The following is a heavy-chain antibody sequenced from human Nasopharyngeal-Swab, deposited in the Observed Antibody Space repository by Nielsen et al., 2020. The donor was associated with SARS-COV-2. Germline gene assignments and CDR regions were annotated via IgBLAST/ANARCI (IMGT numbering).Heavy chain of an antibody. D-gene: IGHD4-11*01. J-gene: IGHJ6*02. Sequence: GESLKISCAASGFTFSNAWMSWVRQAPGKGLEWVGRIKSKTDGGTTDYAAPVKGRFTISRDDSKNTLYLQMNSLKTEDTAVYYCARDHVSFTVTRLDYYYYGMDVWGQGTTVTVSS. CDR1: GFTFSNAW. V-gene: IGHV3-15*01. CDR2: IKSKTDGGTT. CDR3: ARDHVSFTVTRLDYYYYGMDV.